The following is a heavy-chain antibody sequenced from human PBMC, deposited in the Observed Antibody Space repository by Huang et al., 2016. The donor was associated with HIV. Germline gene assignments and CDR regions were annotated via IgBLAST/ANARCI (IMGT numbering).Heavy chain of an antibody. CDR2: ISNDGNNM. Sequence: QVQLGESGGGVVQPEKSLRLSCAASGFDFSSYAMNWVRQGPGKWAECVAVISNDGNNMYYSDTVKGRFIISRDNSKNTLYLQMNSLRGEDTAIYYCARGGILGTSWYRPFDYWGQGTLVTVSS. CDR3: ARGGILGTSWYRPFDY. CDR1: GFDFSSYA. D-gene: IGHD6-13*01. V-gene: IGHV3-30-3*01. J-gene: IGHJ4*02.